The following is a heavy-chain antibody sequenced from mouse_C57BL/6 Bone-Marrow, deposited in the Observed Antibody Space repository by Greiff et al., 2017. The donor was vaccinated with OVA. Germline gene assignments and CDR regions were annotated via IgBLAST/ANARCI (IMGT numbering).Heavy chain of an antibody. CDR1: GFTFSSYA. Sequence: VQLKESGGGLVKPGGSLKLSCAASGFTFSSYAMSWVRQTPEKRLEWVATISDGGSYTYYPDNVKGRFTISRDNAKNNLYLQMSHLKSEDTAMYYCARDQDSNYPFAYWGQGTLVTVSA. J-gene: IGHJ3*01. CDR3: ARDQDSNYPFAY. V-gene: IGHV5-4*01. D-gene: IGHD2-5*01. CDR2: ISDGGSYT.